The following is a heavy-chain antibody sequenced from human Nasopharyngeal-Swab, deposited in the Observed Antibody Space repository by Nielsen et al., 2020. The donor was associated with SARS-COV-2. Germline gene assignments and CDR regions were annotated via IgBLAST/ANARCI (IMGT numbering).Heavy chain of an antibody. D-gene: IGHD3-10*01. CDR1: GFTFSSYA. Sequence: LKISCAASGFTFSSYAMHWVRQAPGKGLEWVAVISYDGSNKYYADSVKGRFTISRDNSKNTLYLQMNSLRAEDTAVYYCARGRVVRGVIHYWGQGTLVTVSS. V-gene: IGHV3-30-3*01. J-gene: IGHJ4*02. CDR2: ISYDGSNK. CDR3: ARGRVVRGVIHY.